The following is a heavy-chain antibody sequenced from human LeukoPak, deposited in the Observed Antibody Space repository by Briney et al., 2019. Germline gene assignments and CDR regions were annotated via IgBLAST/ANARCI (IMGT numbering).Heavy chain of an antibody. J-gene: IGHJ4*02. D-gene: IGHD1-14*01. Sequence: PGGSLRLSCAASGFTFSGYAMSWVRQAPGKGLEWVSGISIGGDYRYYADSVQGRFTISRDNSKNTLFLQMSNLRAEDTAKYYCAKLHSATITADFDNWGQGSLVIVSS. CDR1: GFTFSGYA. CDR2: ISIGGDYR. CDR3: AKLHSATITADFDN. V-gene: IGHV3-23*01.